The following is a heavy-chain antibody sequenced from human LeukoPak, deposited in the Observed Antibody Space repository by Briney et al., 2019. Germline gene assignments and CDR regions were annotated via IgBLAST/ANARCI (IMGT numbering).Heavy chain of an antibody. V-gene: IGHV5-51*01. J-gene: IGHJ4*02. Sequence: GESLKISCKGSGYSFNSYWIGWVRQMPGKGLKWMGIIYPGDSDARYSPSFQGQVTISADKSISTAYLQWSSLKASDTAMYYCARRRDLYSGSYYPFDYGGQGTLVTVPS. CDR2: IYPGDSDA. CDR3: ARRRDLYSGSYYPFDY. D-gene: IGHD1-26*01. CDR1: GYSFNSYW.